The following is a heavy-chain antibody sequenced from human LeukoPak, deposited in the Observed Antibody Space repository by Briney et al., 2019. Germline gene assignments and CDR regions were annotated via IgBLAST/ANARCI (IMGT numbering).Heavy chain of an antibody. J-gene: IGHJ4*02. CDR1: GYTFTGYY. V-gene: IGHV1-24*01. CDR2: FDPEDGET. D-gene: IGHD6-19*01. Sequence: GASVKVSCKASGYTFTGYYMDWVRQAPGQGLEWMGGFDPEDGETIYAQKFQGRVTMTEDTSTDTAYMELSSLRSEDTAVYYCATPIAVAGLYYFDYWGQGTLVTVSS. CDR3: ATPIAVAGLYYFDY.